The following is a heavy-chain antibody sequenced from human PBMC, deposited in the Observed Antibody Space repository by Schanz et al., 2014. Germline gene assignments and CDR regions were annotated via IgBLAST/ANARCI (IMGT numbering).Heavy chain of an antibody. CDR2: ISYSGNT. CDR1: GTSITSSTYY. V-gene: IGHV4-39*01. Sequence: QLQLRESGPGLVKPSETLSLICSVSGTSITSSTYYWGWIRQPPGKGPEWIGSISYSGNTYYTPSLTSRVPFSLAPSKNQSPLKLTSVTAADTAVYYCARPSSVVGITGWFDTWGQGTLVTVSS. D-gene: IGHD3-22*01. CDR3: ARPSSVVGITGWFDT. J-gene: IGHJ5*02.